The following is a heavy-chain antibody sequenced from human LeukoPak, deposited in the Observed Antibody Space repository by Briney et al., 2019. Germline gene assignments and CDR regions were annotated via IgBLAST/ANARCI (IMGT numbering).Heavy chain of an antibody. CDR2: IIPIFGTA. Sequence: ASVKVSCKASGGTFSSYAISWERQAPGQGLEWMGGIIPIFGTANYAQKFQGRVTITADESTSTAYMELSSLRSEDTAVYYCARDSRDLGGTNDYWGQGTLVTVSS. CDR1: GGTFSSYA. V-gene: IGHV1-69*13. D-gene: IGHD3-16*01. CDR3: ARDSRDLGGTNDY. J-gene: IGHJ4*02.